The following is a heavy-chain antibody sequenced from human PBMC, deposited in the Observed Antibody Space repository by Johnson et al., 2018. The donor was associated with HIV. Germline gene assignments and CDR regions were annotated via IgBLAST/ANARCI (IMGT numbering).Heavy chain of an antibody. CDR2: ISRSGTTI. V-gene: IGHV3-11*04. J-gene: IGHJ3*02. D-gene: IGHD5-12*01. Sequence: QVYLVESGGGLVQPGGSLRLSCAASGFTFTDYQMSWIRQAPGKGLEWVSYISRSGTTIYYADSVQGRFTVSRDNAKNSLYLQMNSLRADDTAVYYCARVLSGYDAFDSWGQGTRVTVSS. CDR1: GFTFTDYQ. CDR3: ARVLSGYDAFDS.